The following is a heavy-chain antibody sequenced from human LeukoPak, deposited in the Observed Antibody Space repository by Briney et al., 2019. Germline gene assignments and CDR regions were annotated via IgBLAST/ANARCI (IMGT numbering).Heavy chain of an antibody. CDR2: ISHSSSAM. CDR3: ARGTVTQDWYFDL. CDR1: AFVFSNYN. J-gene: IGHJ2*01. V-gene: IGHV3-48*01. D-gene: IGHD4-17*01. Sequence: GGSLRLSCAASAFVFSNYNMNWVRQAPGKGLEWISYISHSSSAMYYADSVKGRFTISRDNAKNSLFLQMSSLRAEDTALYYCARGTVTQDWYFDLWAVAPWSLSPQ.